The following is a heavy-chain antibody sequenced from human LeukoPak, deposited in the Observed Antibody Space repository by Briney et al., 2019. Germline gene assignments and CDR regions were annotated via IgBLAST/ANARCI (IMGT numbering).Heavy chain of an antibody. V-gene: IGHV4-4*07. J-gene: IGHJ4*02. CDR1: GGSISSHY. CDR3: ARTKGGYEFLLDY. CDR2: IYSSGNT. Sequence: TSETLSLTCTVSGGSISSHYWNWIRQPAGKGLEWIGRIYSSGNTNYNSSLKSRVIMSVDTSKNQFSLKLSSVTAADTAVYYCARTKGGYEFLLDYWGQGTLVTVSS. D-gene: IGHD5-12*01.